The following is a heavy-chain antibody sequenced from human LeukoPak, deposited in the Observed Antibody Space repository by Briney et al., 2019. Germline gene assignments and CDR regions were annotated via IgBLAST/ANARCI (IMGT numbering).Heavy chain of an antibody. CDR2: ISSNGGST. CDR1: GFTFSSYA. Sequence: GGSLRLSCAASGFTFSSYAMHWVRQAPGKGLEYVSAISSNGGSTYYADSVKGRFTISRDNSKNTLYLQMSSLRAEDTAVYYCVKLDTAMAIPPDFDYWGQGTLVTVSS. D-gene: IGHD5-18*01. V-gene: IGHV3-64D*06. J-gene: IGHJ4*02. CDR3: VKLDTAMAIPPDFDY.